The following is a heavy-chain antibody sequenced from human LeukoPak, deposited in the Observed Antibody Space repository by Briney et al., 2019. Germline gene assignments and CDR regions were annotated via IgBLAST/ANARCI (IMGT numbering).Heavy chain of an antibody. CDR2: IYYSGST. D-gene: IGHD3-16*01. CDR1: GVSISSYY. CDR3: ARDGKRTSMITSGGARPHYFDY. V-gene: IGHV4-4*07. J-gene: IGHJ4*02. Sequence: TASETLSLTCTVSGVSISSYYWSWLRQPAGKGLEWIGSIYYSGSTFYNPSLKSRVTISVDRSKNQFSLKLSSVTAADTAVFYCARDGKRTSMITSGGARPHYFDYWGQGALVTVSS.